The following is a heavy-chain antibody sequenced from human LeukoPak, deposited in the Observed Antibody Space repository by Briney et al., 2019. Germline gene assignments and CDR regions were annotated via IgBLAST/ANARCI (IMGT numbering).Heavy chain of an antibody. J-gene: IGHJ4*02. Sequence: GGSLRFSCAASGFTFSSYSMNWVRQAPGKGLEWVSYISSSSSTIYYADSVKGRFTISRDNAKNSLYLQMNSLRAEDTAVYYCARDISEWLLIDWGQGTLVTVSS. CDR3: ARDISEWLLID. CDR1: GFTFSSYS. V-gene: IGHV3-48*01. CDR2: ISSSSSTI. D-gene: IGHD3-3*01.